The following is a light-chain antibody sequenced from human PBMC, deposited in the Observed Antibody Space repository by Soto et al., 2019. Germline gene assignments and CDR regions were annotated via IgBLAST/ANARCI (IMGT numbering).Light chain of an antibody. J-gene: IGLJ3*02. CDR2: DNR. Sequence: SYELTQPPSLSVAPGQTARITCGGDNIRSESVHWYQQKPGQAPVLVVYDNRDRPSGVPDRFSGSKSVTSASLAISGLRSEDEADYYCAAWDDRPSGRVFGGGTKLTVL. CDR3: AAWDDRPSGRV. CDR1: NIRSES. V-gene: IGLV3-21*02.